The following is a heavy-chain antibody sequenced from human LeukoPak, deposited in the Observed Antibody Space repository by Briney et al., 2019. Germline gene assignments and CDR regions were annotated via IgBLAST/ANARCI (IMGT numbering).Heavy chain of an antibody. V-gene: IGHV3-30*02. J-gene: IGHJ4*02. Sequence: GGALRLSCAASGFTFSSYGMHWVRQAPGTGLGGVAFIRYVGSNECYADSVKGRFTISRDNSKSTLYLQMNSLRAEDTAVYYCARDRVDFWSGYPYWGQGTLVTVSS. D-gene: IGHD3-3*01. CDR1: GFTFSSYG. CDR2: IRYVGSNE. CDR3: ARDRVDFWSGYPY.